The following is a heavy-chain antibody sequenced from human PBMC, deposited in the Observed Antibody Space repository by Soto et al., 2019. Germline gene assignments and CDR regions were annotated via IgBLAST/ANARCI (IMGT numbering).Heavy chain of an antibody. CDR2: IIPLFGTT. Sequence: QVQLVQSGAEVRMPGSSVKVSCKASGGTFSTYPINWVRQAPGQGLGWMGGIIPLFGTTNYAQKFKGRVTITADESTSTAYMELSSLRAEDAAVYYCARGATHGSSWYFWFDPWGQGNLVTVSS. CDR3: ARGATHGSSWYFWFDP. CDR1: GGTFSTYP. V-gene: IGHV1-69*01. D-gene: IGHD6-13*01. J-gene: IGHJ5*02.